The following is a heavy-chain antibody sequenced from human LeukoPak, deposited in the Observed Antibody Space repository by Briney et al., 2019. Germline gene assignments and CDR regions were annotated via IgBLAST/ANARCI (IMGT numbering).Heavy chain of an antibody. CDR2: ISRSGDSL. V-gene: IGHV3-48*04. Sequence: GGSLRLSCAASGFTFSSHWMTWVRQAPGKGLEWISYISRSGDSLYYAESVEGRFTISRDNAKNSLFLQMNSLRADDTAVYYCAREVVISPNYYYYGMDVWGKGTTVTVSS. CDR1: GFTFSSHW. CDR3: AREVVISPNYYYYGMDV. J-gene: IGHJ6*04. D-gene: IGHD2/OR15-2a*01.